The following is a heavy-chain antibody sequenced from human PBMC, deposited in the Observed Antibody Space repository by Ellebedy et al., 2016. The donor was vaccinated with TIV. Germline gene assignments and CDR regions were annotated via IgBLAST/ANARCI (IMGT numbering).Heavy chain of an antibody. J-gene: IGHJ4*02. V-gene: IGHV3-30-3*01. CDR3: AREGIVVVTAIFDY. CDR2: ISYDGSNK. CDR1: GFTFSSYA. Sequence: GESLKISXAASGFTFSSYAMHWVRQAPGKGLEWVAVISYDGSNKYYADSVKGRFTISRDNSKNTLYLQMNSLRAEDTAVYYCAREGIVVVTAIFDYWGQGTLVTVSS. D-gene: IGHD2-21*02.